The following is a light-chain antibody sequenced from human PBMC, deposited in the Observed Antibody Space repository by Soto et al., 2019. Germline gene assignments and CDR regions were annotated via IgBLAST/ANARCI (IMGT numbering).Light chain of an antibody. CDR3: SSYAGSSNV. Sequence: QSVLTQPPSVSGAPGQRVAISCTGSSSNFGAGYDVHWFQQHPGKAPKLMIYEVNKRPSGVPDRFSGSKSGNTASLTVSGLQAEDEADYYCSSYAGSSNVFGTGTKVTVL. CDR2: EVN. J-gene: IGLJ1*01. CDR1: SSNFGAGYD. V-gene: IGLV2-8*01.